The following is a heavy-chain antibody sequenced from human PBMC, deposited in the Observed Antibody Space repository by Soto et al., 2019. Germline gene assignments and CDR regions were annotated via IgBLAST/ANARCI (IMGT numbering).Heavy chain of an antibody. J-gene: IGHJ4*02. CDR1: GFTFSSYG. CDR3: ARDYGSGSYSPIDY. D-gene: IGHD3-10*01. Sequence: QVQLVESGGGMVQPGRSLRLSCAASGFTFSSYGMHWVRQAPGKGLEWVAVIWYDGSNKYYADSVKGRFTISRDNSKNTLYLQMNSLRAEDTAVYYCARDYGSGSYSPIDYWGQGTLVTVSS. CDR2: IWYDGSNK. V-gene: IGHV3-33*01.